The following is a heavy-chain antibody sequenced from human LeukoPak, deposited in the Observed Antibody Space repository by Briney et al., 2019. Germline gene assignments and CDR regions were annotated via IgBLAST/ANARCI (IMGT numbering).Heavy chain of an antibody. Sequence: TSETLSLTCTVSGGSISSSSYYWGWIRQPPGKGLEWIGSIYCSGSTYYNPSLKSRVTISVDTSKNQFSLKLSSVTAADTAVYYCARREGHDYEDYWGQGTLVTVSS. J-gene: IGHJ4*02. CDR2: IYCSGST. CDR1: GGSISSSSYY. D-gene: IGHD4-17*01. CDR3: ARREGHDYEDY. V-gene: IGHV4-39*01.